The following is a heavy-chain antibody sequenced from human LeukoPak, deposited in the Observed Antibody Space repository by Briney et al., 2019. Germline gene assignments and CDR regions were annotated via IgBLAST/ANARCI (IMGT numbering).Heavy chain of an antibody. CDR1: GFTFSSHW. V-gene: IGHV3-7*01. D-gene: IGHD3-22*01. CDR3: ARAVDSSGYYPDAFDI. J-gene: IGHJ3*02. CDR2: IKQDGSEK. Sequence: GGSLRLSCAASGFTFSSHWMSWVRQAPGKGLEWVANIKQDGSEKYYVDSVKGRFTISRDNAKNSLYLQMNSLRAEDTAVYYCARAVDSSGYYPDAFDIWGQGTMVTVSS.